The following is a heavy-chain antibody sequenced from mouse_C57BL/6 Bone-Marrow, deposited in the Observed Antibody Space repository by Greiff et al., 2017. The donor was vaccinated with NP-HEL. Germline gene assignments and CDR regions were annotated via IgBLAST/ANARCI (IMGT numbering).Heavy chain of an antibody. CDR2: ISSGGDYI. Sequence: EVHLVESGEGLVKPGGSLKLSCAASGFTFSSYAMSWVRQTPEKRLEWVAYISSGGDYIYYADTVKGRFTISRDNARNTRYLQMSSLKSEDTAMYYCTREDTTVQFAYWGQGTLVTVSA. J-gene: IGHJ3*01. V-gene: IGHV5-9-1*02. CDR1: GFTFSSYA. D-gene: IGHD1-1*01. CDR3: TREDTTVQFAY.